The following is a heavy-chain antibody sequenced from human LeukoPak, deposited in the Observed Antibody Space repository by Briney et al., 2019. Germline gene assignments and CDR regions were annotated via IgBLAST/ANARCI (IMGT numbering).Heavy chain of an antibody. CDR3: ASYTDYYMDV. Sequence: SETLSLTCAVYGGSFSGYYWSWIRQPPGKGLEWIGEINHSGSTNYNPSLKSRVTISVDTSKNQFSLRLSSVTAADTAVYYCASYTDYYMDVWGRGTTVTVSS. V-gene: IGHV4-34*01. CDR2: INHSGST. J-gene: IGHJ6*03. CDR1: GGSFSGYY. D-gene: IGHD5-18*01.